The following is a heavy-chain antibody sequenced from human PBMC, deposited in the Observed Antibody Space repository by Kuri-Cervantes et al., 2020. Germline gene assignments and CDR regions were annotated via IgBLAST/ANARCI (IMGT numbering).Heavy chain of an antibody. J-gene: IGHJ3*02. Sequence: ASVKVSCKASGYTFTGYYMHWVRQAPGQGLEWMGWINPNSGGTNYAQKFQGRVTMTRDTSISTAYMELSRLRSDDTAVYYCARDRSGCSSTSCYLDAFDIWGQGTMVTVSS. CDR3: ARDRSGCSSTSCYLDAFDI. V-gene: IGHV1-2*02. CDR2: INPNSGGT. D-gene: IGHD2-2*01. CDR1: GYTFTGYY.